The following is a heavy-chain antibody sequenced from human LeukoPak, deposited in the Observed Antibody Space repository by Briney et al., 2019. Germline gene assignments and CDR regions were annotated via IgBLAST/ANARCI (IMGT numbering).Heavy chain of an antibody. CDR3: ARSTTIFGVVS. D-gene: IGHD3-3*01. V-gene: IGHV1-2*02. Sequence: GASVKVSCKASGYTFTGYYMHWVRQAPGQGLEWMGWINPNSGGTKYAQKFQGRFTMTRDTSISTAYMELSRLRSDDTAVYYCARSTTIFGVVSWGQGTLVTVSS. J-gene: IGHJ4*02. CDR1: GYTFTGYY. CDR2: INPNSGGT.